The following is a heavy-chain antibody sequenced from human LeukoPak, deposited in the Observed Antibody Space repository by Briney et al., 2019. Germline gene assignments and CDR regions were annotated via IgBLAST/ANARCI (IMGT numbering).Heavy chain of an antibody. Sequence: GGSLRLSCAASGFTFSSHWMHWVRQAPGMGLVWVSRINSDGSATNYADSVKGRFTISRDNAENTLYLQMNSLRAEDTAVYYCARLAAAARNRYFDLWGRGTLVTVSS. CDR3: ARLAAAARNRYFDL. D-gene: IGHD6-13*01. CDR1: GFTFSSHW. J-gene: IGHJ2*01. V-gene: IGHV3-74*01. CDR2: INSDGSAT.